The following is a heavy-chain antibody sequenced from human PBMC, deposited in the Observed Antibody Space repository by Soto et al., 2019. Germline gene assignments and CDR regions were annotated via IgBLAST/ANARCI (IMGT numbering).Heavy chain of an antibody. CDR3: AIAVHGEIFGVVISWAPYGMDV. J-gene: IGHJ6*02. CDR2: INSDGSST. CDR1: GFTFSSYW. Sequence: PGGSLRLSCAASGFTFSSYWMHWVRQAPGKGLVWVSRINSDGSSTSYADSVKGRFTISRDNAKNTLYLQMNSLRAEDTAVYYCAIAVHGEIFGVVISWAPYGMDVWGQGTAVTVSS. V-gene: IGHV3-74*01. D-gene: IGHD3-3*01.